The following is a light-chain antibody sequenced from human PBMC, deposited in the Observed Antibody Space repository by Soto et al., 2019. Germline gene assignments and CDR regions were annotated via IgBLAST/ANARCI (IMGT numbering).Light chain of an antibody. CDR2: EVS. CDR1: SSDVGGYNY. Sequence: QSALTQPPSASRSPGQSVTISCTGTSSDVGGYNYVSWYQQHPGKAPKLMIYEVSKRPSGVPDRFSGSKSGNTASLTVSGLQAEDEADYYCSSYAGSNKILFGGGTKVTVL. V-gene: IGLV2-8*02. CDR3: SSYAGSNKIL. J-gene: IGLJ2*01.